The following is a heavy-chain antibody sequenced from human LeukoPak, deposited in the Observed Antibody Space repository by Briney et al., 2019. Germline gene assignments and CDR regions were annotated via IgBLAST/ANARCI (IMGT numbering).Heavy chain of an antibody. Sequence: GGSLRLSCAASGFTFNNFEMNWVRQAPGKGLEWISYISSSGRTMYYADSVKGRFTISREDAKNSLSLQMNNLRAEDTAVYYCARDSLVYFDFWGQGTLVTVSS. CDR2: ISSSGRTM. J-gene: IGHJ4*02. CDR1: GFTFNNFE. V-gene: IGHV3-48*03. CDR3: ARDSLVYFDF.